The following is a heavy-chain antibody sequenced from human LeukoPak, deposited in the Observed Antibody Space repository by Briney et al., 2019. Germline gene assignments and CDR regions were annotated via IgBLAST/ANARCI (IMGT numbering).Heavy chain of an antibody. CDR3: AKADGGQWPSSYYYYYMDV. D-gene: IGHD6-19*01. CDR2: IVSSGDST. J-gene: IGHJ6*03. Sequence: GGTLRLSCAASGFTFSSYGMSWVRQAPGKGLEWVSAIVSSGDSTYYADSVKGRFTISRDNSKNTLYLQMNSLRAEDTAVYYCAKADGGQWPSSYYYYYMDVWGKGTTVTVSS. CDR1: GFTFSSYG. V-gene: IGHV3-23*01.